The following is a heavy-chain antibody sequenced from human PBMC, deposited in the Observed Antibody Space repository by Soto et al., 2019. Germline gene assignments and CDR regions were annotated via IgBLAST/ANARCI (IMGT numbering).Heavy chain of an antibody. Sequence: ASVKVSCKASGGTFSSYAISWVRQAPGQGLEWMGGIIPIFGTANYAQKFQGRVTITADKSTRTAYMELSSLSSEDPAVYYCARDHPPYCSGTYCYSADYLQVWGQGTQVTVSS. CDR1: GGTFSSYA. J-gene: IGHJ1*01. CDR2: IIPIFGTA. D-gene: IGHD2-15*01. V-gene: IGHV1-69*06. CDR3: ARDHPPYCSGTYCYSADYLQV.